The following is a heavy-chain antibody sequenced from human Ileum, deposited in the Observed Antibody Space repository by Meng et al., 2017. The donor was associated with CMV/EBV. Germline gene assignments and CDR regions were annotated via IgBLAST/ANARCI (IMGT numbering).Heavy chain of an antibody. D-gene: IGHD1-1*01. CDR2: ITSKAYGATT. CDR1: GITFNAAW. V-gene: IGHV3-15*01. J-gene: IGHJ3*02. CDR3: TTGGDCSHPNGYLNWDEDFDI. Sequence: GGSLRLSCSASGITFNAAWMTWVRQAPGKGLEWVGRITSKAYGATTDYAAPVKGRFIVSRDDSQNTLYLQMNNLKTDDTAVCYCTTGGDCSHPNGYLNWDEDFDIWGQGTMVTVSS.